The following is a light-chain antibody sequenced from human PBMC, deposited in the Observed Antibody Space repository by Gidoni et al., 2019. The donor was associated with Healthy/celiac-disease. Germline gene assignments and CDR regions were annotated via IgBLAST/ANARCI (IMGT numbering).Light chain of an antibody. CDR2: ANN. CDR1: SSNIGAGYD. CDR3: QSYDSSLSGYVV. Sequence: QSVLPQPPSVSGAPGQRVTISCTVSSSNIGAGYDVHWYQHLPGTAPKLLIYANNNRPSGVPDRFSGSKSGTSASLAITGLQAEDEADYYCQSYDSSLSGYVVFGGGTKLTVL. V-gene: IGLV1-40*01. J-gene: IGLJ2*01.